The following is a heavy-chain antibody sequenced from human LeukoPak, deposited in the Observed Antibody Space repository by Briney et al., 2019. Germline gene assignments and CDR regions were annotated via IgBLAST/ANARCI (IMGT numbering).Heavy chain of an antibody. D-gene: IGHD2-15*01. Sequence: AGGSLRLSCAASGFTFSSYSMNWVRQAPGKGLEWVSYISSSSSTIYYADSVKGRFTISRDNARNSLYLQMNTLRAEDTAVYSCARGADGVSSNSRGWFDPWGQGTLVTVSS. CDR3: ARGADGVSSNSRGWFDP. CDR1: GFTFSSYS. V-gene: IGHV3-48*04. CDR2: ISSSSSTI. J-gene: IGHJ5*02.